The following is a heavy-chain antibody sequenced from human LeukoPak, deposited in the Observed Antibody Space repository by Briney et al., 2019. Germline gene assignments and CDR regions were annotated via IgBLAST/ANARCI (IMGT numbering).Heavy chain of an antibody. J-gene: IGHJ4*02. D-gene: IGHD4-11*01. CDR3: AKASKSHDY. CDR2: IRYDINTK. CDR1: GFTFSSCG. V-gene: IGHV3-30*02. Sequence: GGSLRLSCAASGFTFSSCGMHWVRQAPGKGLEWVAFIRYDINTKSYAESVRGRFTISRDNSNNTLYLEMNSLRAEDTAVYYCAKASKSHDYWGQGTLVTVSS.